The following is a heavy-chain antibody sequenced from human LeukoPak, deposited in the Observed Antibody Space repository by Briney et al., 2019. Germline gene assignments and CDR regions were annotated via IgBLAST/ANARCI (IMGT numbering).Heavy chain of an antibody. J-gene: IGHJ3*02. D-gene: IGHD4-23*01. CDR1: GFTFSSYG. CDR3: AKTHARVVRDAFDI. V-gene: IGHV3-30*02. Sequence: GGSLRLSCAASGFTFSSYGMHWVRQAPGKGPEWVAFIRYDGSNKYYADSVKGRFTISRDNSKNTLYLQMNSLRAEDTAVYYCAKTHARVVRDAFDIWGQGTMVTVSS. CDR2: IRYDGSNK.